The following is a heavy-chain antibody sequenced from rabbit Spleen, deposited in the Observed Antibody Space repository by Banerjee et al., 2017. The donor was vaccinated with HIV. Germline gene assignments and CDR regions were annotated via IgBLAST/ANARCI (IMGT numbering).Heavy chain of an antibody. J-gene: IGHJ6*01. D-gene: IGHD8-1*01. Sequence: HLKESGGGLVQPGGSLKLSCTASGFTLSSYYMNWVRQAPGKGLEWIGYIDPVFGITYYANWVSGRFSISRENAQNTVSLQLNSLTVADTATYFCARDTGSSFSSYGMDLWGQGTLVTVS. V-gene: IGHV1S7*01. CDR3: ARDTGSSFSSYGMDL. CDR2: IDPVFGIT. CDR1: GFTLSSYY.